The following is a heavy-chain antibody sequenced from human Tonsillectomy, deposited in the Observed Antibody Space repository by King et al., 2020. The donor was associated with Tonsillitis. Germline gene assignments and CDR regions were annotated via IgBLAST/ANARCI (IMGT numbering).Heavy chain of an antibody. CDR2: IYTSGST. CDR3: ASLYYDFWSGYLDAFDI. Sequence: QLQESGPGLVKPSQTLSLTCTVSGGSISSGSYYRSWIRQPAGKGLEWIGRIYTSGSTNYNPSLKSRVTMSVDTSKNQFSLKPSSVTAADTAVYYCASLYYDFWSGYLDAFDIWGQGTMVTVSS. D-gene: IGHD3-3*01. CDR1: GGSISSGSYY. V-gene: IGHV4-61*02. J-gene: IGHJ3*02.